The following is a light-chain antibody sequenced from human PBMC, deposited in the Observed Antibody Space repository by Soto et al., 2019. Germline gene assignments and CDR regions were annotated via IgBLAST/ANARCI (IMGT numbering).Light chain of an antibody. CDR2: QTS. V-gene: IGKV3-11*01. CDR3: HQRQSWPRT. J-gene: IGKJ1*01. Sequence: ETVLTQSPATQSSFPGDRVTLSCRASQYINTRLAWYQHRPGQAPRLLIYQTSIRAAGIPARFSASGSGTDFTLTISDVQPEDFALYYCHQRQSWPRTFGQGTKVDIK. CDR1: QYINTR.